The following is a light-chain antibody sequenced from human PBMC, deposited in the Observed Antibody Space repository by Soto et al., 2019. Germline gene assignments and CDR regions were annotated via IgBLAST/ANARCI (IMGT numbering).Light chain of an antibody. CDR1: SSNIGGNS. V-gene: IGLV1-51*01. CDR2: DDN. Sequence: VLTQPPSVSAAPGQKVTISCSGRSSNIGGNSVSWYQQLPGTAPKLLIYDDNKRPSAIPDRFSGSKSGTSATLRITGFQTGDEADYYCPSWDSSLSAYVFGTGTKGTVL. J-gene: IGLJ1*01. CDR3: PSWDSSLSAYV.